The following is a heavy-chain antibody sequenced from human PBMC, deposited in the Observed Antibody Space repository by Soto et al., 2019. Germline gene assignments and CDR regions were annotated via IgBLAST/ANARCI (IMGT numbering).Heavy chain of an antibody. CDR2: ISSSTDYI. CDR1: GFIFSSYT. CDR3: VREGGYAYLPPYYFDY. Sequence: VSLRLSCAASGFIFSSYTMNWVRQAAGKGLEWVSSISSSTDYIYYADSVKGQFTVSRDNAKKSLYLEMNSLRAEDTAVYYCVREGGYAYLPPYYFDYWGQGTLVTVSS. V-gene: IGHV3-21*01. J-gene: IGHJ4*02. D-gene: IGHD5-18*01.